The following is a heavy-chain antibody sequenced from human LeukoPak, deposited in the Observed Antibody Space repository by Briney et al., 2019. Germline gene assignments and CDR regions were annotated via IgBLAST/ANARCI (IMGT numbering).Heavy chain of an antibody. Sequence: PGGSLRLSCAAPGFPFSNYAMSWVRQAPGKGLEWVTAVYGRDTSTYYTDSVKGRFTISRDNSKNTLYMLMSSLRAEDTAIYCGAKWGDYDVLTGYYDSGYWGQGTRVSVSS. J-gene: IGHJ4*02. D-gene: IGHD3-9*01. CDR3: AKWGDYDVLTGYYDSGY. CDR1: GFPFSNYA. CDR2: VYGRDTST. V-gene: IGHV3-23*01.